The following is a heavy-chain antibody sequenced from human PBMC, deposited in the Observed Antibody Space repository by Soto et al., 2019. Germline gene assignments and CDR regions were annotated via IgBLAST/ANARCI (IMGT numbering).Heavy chain of an antibody. CDR3: ARDRYDFWSGYYTADSYNWFDP. V-gene: IGHV3-7*01. CDR1: GFTFSSYW. Sequence: GGSLRLSCAASGFTFSSYWMSWVRQAPGKGLEWVANIKQDGSEKYYVDSVKGRFTISRDNAKNSLYLQMNSLRAEDTAVYYCARDRYDFWSGYYTADSYNWFDPWGQGTLVTVSS. CDR2: IKQDGSEK. J-gene: IGHJ5*02. D-gene: IGHD3-3*01.